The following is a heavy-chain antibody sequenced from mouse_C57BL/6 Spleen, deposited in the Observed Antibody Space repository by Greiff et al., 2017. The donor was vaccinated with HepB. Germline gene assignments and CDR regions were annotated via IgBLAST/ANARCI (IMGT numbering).Heavy chain of an antibody. CDR2: ISNLAYSI. CDR1: GFTFSDYG. V-gene: IGHV5-15*01. CDR3: ARLYYDYHYAMDY. D-gene: IGHD2-4*01. J-gene: IGHJ4*01. Sequence: DVQLVESGGGLVQPGGSLKLSCAASGFTFSDYGMAWVRQAPRKGPEWVAFISNLAYSIYYADTVTGRFTISRENAKNTLYLEMSSLRSEDTAMYYCARLYYDYHYAMDYWGQGTSVTVSS.